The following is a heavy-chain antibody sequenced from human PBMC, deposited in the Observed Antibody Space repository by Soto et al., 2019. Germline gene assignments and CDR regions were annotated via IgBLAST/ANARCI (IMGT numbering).Heavy chain of an antibody. CDR3: ARHPSYRYDNSNYNYRFDY. CDR2: IFPDDSDT. D-gene: IGHD3-22*01. Sequence: GESLKISCKGSGYSFSTSWIGWVRQMPGKGLEWIGIIFPDDSDTRYSPSFQGQVTISVDKSINTAYLQWSGLKASDTAMYYCARHPSYRYDNSNYNYRFDYWGQGTLVTVSS. CDR1: GYSFSTSW. V-gene: IGHV5-51*01. J-gene: IGHJ4*02.